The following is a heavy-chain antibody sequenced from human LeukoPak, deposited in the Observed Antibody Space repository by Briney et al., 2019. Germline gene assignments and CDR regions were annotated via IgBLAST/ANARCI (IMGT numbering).Heavy chain of an antibody. CDR2: ISYDGSNK. CDR3: ARDGDTAVRGVNFDF. Sequence: PGGSLRLSCAASGFTFSSYAMHWVRQAPGKGLEWVAVISYDGSNKYYADSVKGRFTISRDNSRNTLYLQMNSLITEDTAIYYCARDGDTAVRGVNFDFWGQGTLATVSS. CDR1: GFTFSSYA. V-gene: IGHV3-30-3*01. D-gene: IGHD3-10*01. J-gene: IGHJ4*02.